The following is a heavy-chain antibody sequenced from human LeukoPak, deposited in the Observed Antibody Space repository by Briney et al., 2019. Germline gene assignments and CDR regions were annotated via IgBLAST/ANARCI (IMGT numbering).Heavy chain of an antibody. CDR3: ARDCTSNRCRDAFDI. V-gene: IGHV3-74*01. Sequence: GGSLRLSCAASGFTFSNYWMHWVRQAPGKGLVWVSRINSDGSYTTYADSVKGRFTISRDNAKNTLYLQMNSLRAEDMAVYYCARDCTSNRCRDAFDIWGQGTMVTVSS. D-gene: IGHD2-2*01. CDR1: GFTFSNYW. J-gene: IGHJ3*02. CDR2: INSDGSYT.